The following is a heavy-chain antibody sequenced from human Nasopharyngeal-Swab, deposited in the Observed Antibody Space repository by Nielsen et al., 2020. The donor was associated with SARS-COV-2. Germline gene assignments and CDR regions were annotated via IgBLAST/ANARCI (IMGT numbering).Heavy chain of an antibody. J-gene: IGHJ6*03. CDR3: ARDYYSYGQYYYYYMDV. Sequence: ASVKVSCKASGYTFTSYAMHWVRQAHGQRLEWMGWINAGNGNTKYSQKFQGRVTITRDTSASTAYMELSSLRSEDTAVYYCARDYYSYGQYYYYYMDVWGKGTTVTVSS. CDR1: GYTFTSYA. CDR2: INAGNGNT. D-gene: IGHD5-18*01. V-gene: IGHV1-3*01.